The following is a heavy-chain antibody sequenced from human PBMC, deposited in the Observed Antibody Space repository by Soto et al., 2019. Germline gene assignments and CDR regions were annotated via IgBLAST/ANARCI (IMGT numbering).Heavy chain of an antibody. V-gene: IGHV3-23*01. J-gene: IGHJ4*02. D-gene: IGHD6-13*01. CDR3: AKGVGAASDY. CDR1: GFTFNTYA. CDR2: IVGSGATT. Sequence: GGSLRLSCVASGFTFNTYAMTWVRQAPGKGLEWVSAIVGSGATTYYADSVKGRFTISRDNSKNTLFLQMNSLRAEDTAVYYCAKGVGAASDYWGQGTLVTVSS.